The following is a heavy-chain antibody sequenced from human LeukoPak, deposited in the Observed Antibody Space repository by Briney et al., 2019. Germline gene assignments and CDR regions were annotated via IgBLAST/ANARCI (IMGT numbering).Heavy chain of an antibody. D-gene: IGHD3-10*01. CDR2: IIPTFGTA. CDR3: AREDTLYYYGSGSYQFDY. J-gene: IGHJ4*02. V-gene: IGHV1-69*13. CDR1: GGTFSSYA. Sequence: GASVKVSCKASGGTFSSYAISWVRQAPGQGLEWMGGIIPTFGTANYAQKFQGRVTITADESTSTAYMELSSLRSEDTAVYYCAREDTLYYYGSGSYQFDYWGQGTLVTVSS.